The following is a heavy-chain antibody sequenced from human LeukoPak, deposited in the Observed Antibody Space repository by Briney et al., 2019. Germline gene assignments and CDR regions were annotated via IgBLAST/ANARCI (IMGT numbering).Heavy chain of an antibody. CDR1: GGSVSISSYF. CDR2: IYYSGNT. J-gene: IGHJ4*02. D-gene: IGHD1-26*01. Sequence: SETLSLTCNVSGGSVSISSYFWGWIRQPPGKGLEWIGSIYYSGNTNYNPSLKSRVTISIDTSKNQFSLRLTSVTAADTAVYYCARHQYSGSYYHYWGQGTLVTVSS. CDR3: ARHQYSGSYYHY. V-gene: IGHV4-39*01.